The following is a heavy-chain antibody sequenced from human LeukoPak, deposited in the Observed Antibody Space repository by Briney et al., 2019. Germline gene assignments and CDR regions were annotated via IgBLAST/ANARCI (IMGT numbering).Heavy chain of an antibody. V-gene: IGHV3-21*01. CDR3: ARVRYSSDDFDY. CDR1: GFTFSSYS. CDR2: ISSSSSYI. J-gene: IGHJ4*02. Sequence: GGSLRLSCAASGFTFSSYSMNWVRQAPGKGLEWVSSISSSSSYIYYADSVKGRFTISRDNAKNSLYLQMNSLRAEDTAVYYCARVRYSSDDFDYWGQGTLVTVSS. D-gene: IGHD6-19*01.